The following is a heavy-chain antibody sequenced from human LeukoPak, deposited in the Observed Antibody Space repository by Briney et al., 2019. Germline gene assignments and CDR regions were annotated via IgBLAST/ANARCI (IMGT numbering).Heavy chain of an antibody. J-gene: IGHJ5*02. V-gene: IGHV3-7*01. CDR3: ARVRPYYYGSGSYVSRLDP. CDR1: KFTFSSYW. D-gene: IGHD3-10*01. Sequence: GGSLRLSCAASKFTFSSYWMTWVRQAPGKGLEWVANIKQDGSEKYYVDSVKGRFTISRDNAKNSLYLQMNSLRAEDTAVCYCARVRPYYYGSGSYVSRLDPWGQGTLVTVSS. CDR2: IKQDGSEK.